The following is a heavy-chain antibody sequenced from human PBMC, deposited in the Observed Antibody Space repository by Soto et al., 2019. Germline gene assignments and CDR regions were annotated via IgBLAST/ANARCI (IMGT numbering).Heavy chain of an antibody. D-gene: IGHD3-10*01. Sequence: QVQLVESGGGVVQPGRSLRLSCAASGFTFSNYAVHWVRQAPGKGLEWVAVISYDGGTKNYADSVKGRFTISRDNSRNTLYLQMNSLRVVDTSVYHCARKFSYDTGTYLFDLDYSGQGTLVTVSS. CDR1: GFTFSNYA. CDR3: ARKFSYDTGTYLFDLDY. CDR2: ISYDGGTK. V-gene: IGHV3-30-3*01. J-gene: IGHJ4*02.